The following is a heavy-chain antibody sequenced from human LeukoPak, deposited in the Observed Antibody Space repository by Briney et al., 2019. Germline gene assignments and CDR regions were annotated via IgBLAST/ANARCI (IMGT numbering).Heavy chain of an antibody. Sequence: SETLSLTCAVYGGSSSGYYWSWIRQPPGKGLEWIGEINHSGSTNYNPSLKSRVTISVDTSKNQFSLKLSSVTAADTAVYYCARDSYSSGNEVMDYWGQGTLVTVSS. J-gene: IGHJ4*02. V-gene: IGHV4-34*01. CDR2: INHSGST. D-gene: IGHD6-19*01. CDR3: ARDSYSSGNEVMDY. CDR1: GGSSSGYY.